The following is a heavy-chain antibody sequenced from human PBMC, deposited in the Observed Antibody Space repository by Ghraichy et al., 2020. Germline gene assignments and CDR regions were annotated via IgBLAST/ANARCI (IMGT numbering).Heavy chain of an antibody. CDR1: GDSVSSNSAA. J-gene: IGHJ4*02. D-gene: IGHD6-6*01. CDR2: TFYKSKWYN. V-gene: IGHV6-1*01. Sequence: SQTLSLTCAISGDSVSSNSAAWNWIRQSPSRGLEWLGRTFYKSKWYNDYAGSVKGRITINPDTSKNQFSLQLISVTPEDTAVYYCARIASMTSPGSDYWGRGTLVTVSS. CDR3: ARIASMTSPGSDY.